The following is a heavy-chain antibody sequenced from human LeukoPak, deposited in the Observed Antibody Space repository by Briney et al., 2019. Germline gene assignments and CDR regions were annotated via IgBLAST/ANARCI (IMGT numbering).Heavy chain of an antibody. CDR2: TNPNSGGS. CDR3: ARVYEGSYFDY. J-gene: IGHJ4*02. CDR1: GYTFTGYY. V-gene: IGHV1-2*06. Sequence: ASVKVSCKASGYTFTGYYMHWVRQAPGQGLEWMGRTNPNSGGSNYAQKFQGRVTMTRDTSISTAYMELSRLRSDDTAVYYCARVYEGSYFDYWGQGTQVTVSS. D-gene: IGHD3-10*01.